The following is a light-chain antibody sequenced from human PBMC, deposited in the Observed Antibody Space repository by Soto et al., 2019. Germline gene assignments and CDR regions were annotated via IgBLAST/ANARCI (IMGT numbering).Light chain of an antibody. Sequence: DVVMTQSPLSLPVTLGQPSSISCRSSQGLLYSDGNTYLNWFQQRPGQSPRRLIYKVSNRDSGVPDRFSGSGSGTDFALKISRVEAEDVGVYYCMQGTHWPITFGQGTRLEIK. CDR2: KVS. J-gene: IGKJ5*01. CDR1: QGLLYSDGNTY. V-gene: IGKV2-30*01. CDR3: MQGTHWPIT.